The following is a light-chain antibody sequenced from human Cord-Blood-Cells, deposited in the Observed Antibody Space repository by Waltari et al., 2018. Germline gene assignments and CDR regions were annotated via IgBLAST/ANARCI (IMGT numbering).Light chain of an antibody. CDR1: SSDVGGYNY. CDR2: EVS. V-gene: IGLV2-8*01. CDR3: SSYAGSNNLV. Sequence: QSALTQPPSASGSPGQSVTISCTGTSSDVGGYNYVSWYQQHPGKAPKLMIYEVSKRPPGVPDRSSGSKSGTTASLTVSGLQAEDEADYYCSSYAGSNNLVFGGGTKLTVL. J-gene: IGLJ2*01.